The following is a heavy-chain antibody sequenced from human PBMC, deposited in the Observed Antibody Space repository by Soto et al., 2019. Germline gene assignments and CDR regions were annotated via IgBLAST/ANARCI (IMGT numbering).Heavy chain of an antibody. J-gene: IGHJ3*02. V-gene: IGHV5-51*01. Sequence: GESLKISCKGSGYSFTSYWIGWVRQMPGKGLEWMGVIYAGDSDSRYSPSFQGQVTISADKSISTAYLQWSSLKASDTAMYYCARQRRTMIVVGAVDAVGITSERAMVSV. CDR3: ARQRRTMIVVGAVDAVGI. CDR1: GYSFTSYW. D-gene: IGHD3-22*01. CDR2: IYAGDSDS.